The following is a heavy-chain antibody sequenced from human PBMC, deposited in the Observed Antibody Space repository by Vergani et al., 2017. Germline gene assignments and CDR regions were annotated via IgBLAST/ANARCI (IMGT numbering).Heavy chain of an antibody. V-gene: IGHV1-2*02. CDR3: ARDTRGGEWSGGY. CDR1: GFTFSGYY. D-gene: IGHD3-16*01. CDR2: VNPNSGGT. Sequence: QVQLVQSGAEVKKPGASVQVPCKTSGFTFSGYYIHWVRQAPGQGLEWMGWVNPNSGGTNYAQKFQGRVTMTRDTSINTAYMELNRLKSDDTAMYYCARDTRGGEWSGGYWGQGTLVTVSS. J-gene: IGHJ4*02.